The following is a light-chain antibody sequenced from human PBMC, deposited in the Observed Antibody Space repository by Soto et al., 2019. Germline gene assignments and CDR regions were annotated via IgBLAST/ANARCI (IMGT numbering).Light chain of an antibody. Sequence: DIPLTQSPSFLSASVGDRVTITCRASQGISDSLAWYQQKPGKDPNLLNYDASTLQCGVPSRFSGSTAGTEFTLTLSSRQPEDFATYYCQQFSVYPLTFGGGTKVGIK. J-gene: IGKJ4*01. CDR2: DAS. CDR3: QQFSVYPLT. V-gene: IGKV1-9*01. CDR1: QGISDS.